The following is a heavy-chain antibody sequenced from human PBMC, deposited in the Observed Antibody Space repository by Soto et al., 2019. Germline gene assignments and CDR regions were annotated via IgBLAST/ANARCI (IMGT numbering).Heavy chain of an antibody. Sequence: PGGSLRLSCASSGFTFDDYAMHWVRQAPGKGLEWVSGISWNSGSIGYADSVKGRFTISRDNAKNSLYLQMNSLRAEDTALYYCAKDGLRFLEWLVRYYMDVWGKGTTVTVSS. CDR1: GFTFDDYA. D-gene: IGHD3-3*01. CDR2: ISWNSGSI. V-gene: IGHV3-9*01. J-gene: IGHJ6*03. CDR3: AKDGLRFLEWLVRYYMDV.